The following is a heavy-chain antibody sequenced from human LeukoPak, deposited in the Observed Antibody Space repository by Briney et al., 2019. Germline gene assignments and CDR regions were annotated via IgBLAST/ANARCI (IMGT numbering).Heavy chain of an antibody. Sequence: SETLSLTCGVSNYSINSDDYWGWIRQSPGKRLEWIGSIYHGGTAHYNPSLKSRVTMSLDTSKNQFYLKLTSVTAADTAFYYCTRERPSRADGDSSFDYWGQGTLVTVSS. CDR1: NYSINSDDY. V-gene: IGHV4-38-2*02. D-gene: IGHD4-17*01. CDR3: TRERPSRADGDSSFDY. J-gene: IGHJ4*02. CDR2: IYHGGTA.